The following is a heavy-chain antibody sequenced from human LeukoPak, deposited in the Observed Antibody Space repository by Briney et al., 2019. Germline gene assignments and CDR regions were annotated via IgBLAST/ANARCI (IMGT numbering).Heavy chain of an antibody. CDR2: IYTSGST. V-gene: IGHV4-4*09. J-gene: IGHJ4*02. Sequence: SETLSLNCTVSGGSISSYYWSWIRQPPGKGLEWIGYIYTSGSTNYNPSLKSRVTISVDTSKNQFSLKLSSVTAADTAVYYCARLRMRWLQLQYFDYWGQGTLVTVSS. D-gene: IGHD5-24*01. CDR1: GGSISSYY. CDR3: ARLRMRWLQLQYFDY.